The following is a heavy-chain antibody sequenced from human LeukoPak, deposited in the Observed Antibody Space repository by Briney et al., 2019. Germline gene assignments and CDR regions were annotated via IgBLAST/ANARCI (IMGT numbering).Heavy chain of an antibody. V-gene: IGHV3-7*01. J-gene: IGHJ4*02. Sequence: GGSLRLSCAASGFTFSNHWMSWVRQAPGKGLEWVANIKQDGSENYYVDSVKGRFTISRDNAKNSLYLQMNSLRAEDTAVYYCAKDRTRYDYWGQGTLVTVSS. D-gene: IGHD3/OR15-3a*01. CDR1: GFTFSNHW. CDR3: AKDRTRYDY. CDR2: IKQDGSEN.